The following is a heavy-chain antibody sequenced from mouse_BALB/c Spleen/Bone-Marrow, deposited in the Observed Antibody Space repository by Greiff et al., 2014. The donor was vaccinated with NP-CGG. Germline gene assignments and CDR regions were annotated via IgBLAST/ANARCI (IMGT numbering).Heavy chain of an antibody. Sequence: EVKLMESGAALVKPGASVKLSCTASGFNVKDTYMHWVKQRPEQGLEWIGRIDPANGNTKYDPKFQGKATMTADTSSNTAYLQLSSLTSEDTAVYYCANYYYGSHFDYWGQGTTLTVSS. V-gene: IGHV14-3*02. J-gene: IGHJ2*01. CDR2: IDPANGNT. CDR1: GFNVKDTY. CDR3: ANYYYGSHFDY. D-gene: IGHD1-1*01.